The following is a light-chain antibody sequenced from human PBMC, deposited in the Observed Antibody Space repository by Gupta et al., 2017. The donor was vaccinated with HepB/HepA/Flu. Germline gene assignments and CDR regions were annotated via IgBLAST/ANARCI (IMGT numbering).Light chain of an antibody. CDR2: EVT. J-gene: IGLJ2*01. Sequence: QSALTQPPSVSGSPGQSVTISCTGTSSDVGGYKRVSWYQQPPGTVPKLIIYEVTNRPSGVPDRFSGSKSGNTASLTISGLQAEDEADYYCCSYASSDTLIFGGGTKLTVL. CDR3: CSYASSDTLI. CDR1: SSDVGGYKR. V-gene: IGLV2-18*02.